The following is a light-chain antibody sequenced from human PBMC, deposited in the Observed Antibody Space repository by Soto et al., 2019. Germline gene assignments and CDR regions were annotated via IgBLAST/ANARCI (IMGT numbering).Light chain of an antibody. Sequence: QSVLTQPASVSGSPGQSITISCTGTSSVVGGYNYVSWYQQHPGKAPRLMIYDVSTRPSGVSNRFSGSKSGNTASLTISGLQADDEADYYCSSYTPTRSYVFGTGTKVTVL. J-gene: IGLJ1*01. V-gene: IGLV2-14*03. CDR1: SSVVGGYNY. CDR2: DVS. CDR3: SSYTPTRSYV.